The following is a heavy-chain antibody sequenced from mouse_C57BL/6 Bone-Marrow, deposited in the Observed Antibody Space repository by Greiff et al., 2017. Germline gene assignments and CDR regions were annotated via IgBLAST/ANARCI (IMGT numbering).Heavy chain of an antibody. CDR2: IWSDGST. Sequence: QVQLKESGPGLVAPSQSLSITCTVSGFSLTSYGVHWVRQPPGKGLEWLVVIWSDGSTTYNSALKSRLSISKDNSKRQVFLKMNSLQTDDTAMYYCSRRRGGYDGLMDDWGKGTSVTVSS. J-gene: IGHJ4*01. V-gene: IGHV2-6*03. CDR3: SRRRGGYDGLMDD. D-gene: IGHD2-2*01. CDR1: GFSLTSYG.